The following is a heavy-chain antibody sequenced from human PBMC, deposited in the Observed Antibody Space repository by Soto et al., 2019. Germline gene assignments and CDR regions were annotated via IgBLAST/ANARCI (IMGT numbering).Heavy chain of an antibody. Sequence: EVQLLESGGGLVQPGGSLRLSCAASGFTFSSYAMSWVRQAPGKGLEWVSAISGSGGSTYYADSVKGRFTISRDNSKNTLYLQMNSLRAEDTAVYYCAKVAPSGYYFWDAFDIWGQGTMVTVSS. D-gene: IGHD3-22*01. CDR1: GFTFSSYA. J-gene: IGHJ3*02. CDR3: AKVAPSGYYFWDAFDI. CDR2: ISGSGGST. V-gene: IGHV3-23*01.